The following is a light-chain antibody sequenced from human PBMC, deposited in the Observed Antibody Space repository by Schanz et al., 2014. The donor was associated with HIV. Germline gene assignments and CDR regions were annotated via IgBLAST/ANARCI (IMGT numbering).Light chain of an antibody. Sequence: QSALTQPASVSGSPGQSITISCTGTSDDVGGYNYVSWFQQHPGKAPKLIIYDVSSRPSGVSNRFSGSKSGNSASLTISGLQADDEAHYYCNSYISTATVIFGVGTKLTVL. CDR3: NSYISTATVI. J-gene: IGLJ2*01. V-gene: IGLV2-14*01. CDR1: SDDVGGYNY. CDR2: DVS.